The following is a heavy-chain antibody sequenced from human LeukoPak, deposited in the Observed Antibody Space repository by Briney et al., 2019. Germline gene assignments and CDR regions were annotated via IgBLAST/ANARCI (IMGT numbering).Heavy chain of an antibody. Sequence: ASVKVSCKAFGYTFTDYYMHWVRQAPGRGLEWMGWINPNTGGTNYAQKFQGRVTMTRDTSISTAYMELSRLTSDDTAVYYCAGGSDYYGSGRGFDYWGQGTLVTVSS. CDR2: INPNTGGT. V-gene: IGHV1-2*02. J-gene: IGHJ4*02. D-gene: IGHD3-10*01. CDR1: GYTFTDYY. CDR3: AGGSDYYGSGRGFDY.